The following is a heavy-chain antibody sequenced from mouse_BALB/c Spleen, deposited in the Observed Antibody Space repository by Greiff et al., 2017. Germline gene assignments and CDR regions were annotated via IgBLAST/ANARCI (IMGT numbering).Heavy chain of an antibody. CDR2: ISYDGSN. J-gene: IGHJ1*01. V-gene: IGHV3-6*02. Sequence: EVQLQRSGPGLVKPSQSLSLTCSVTGYSITSGYYWNWIRQFPGNKLEWMGYISYDGSNNYNPSLKNRISITRDTSKNQFFLKLNSVTTEDTATYYCARGEDWYFDVWGAGTTVTVSS. CDR3: ARGEDWYFDV. CDR1: GYSITSGYY.